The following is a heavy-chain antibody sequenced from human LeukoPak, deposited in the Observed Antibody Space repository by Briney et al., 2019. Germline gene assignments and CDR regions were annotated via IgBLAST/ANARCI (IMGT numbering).Heavy chain of an antibody. Sequence: PSETPSLTCTVSGASISSWYWSWIRQPPGKGLEWIGYIYGSGNTNYNPSLKSRVTMSIDTSKNQFSLKLTSVTAADTATYYCTRETSLAGFASGLGFNYWGQGILVTVSS. D-gene: IGHD6-19*01. V-gene: IGHV4-59*01. J-gene: IGHJ4*02. CDR1: GASISSWY. CDR3: TRETSLAGFASGLGFNY. CDR2: IYGSGNT.